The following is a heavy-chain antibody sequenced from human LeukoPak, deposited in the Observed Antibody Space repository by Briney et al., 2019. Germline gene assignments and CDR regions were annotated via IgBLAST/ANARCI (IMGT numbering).Heavy chain of an antibody. V-gene: IGHV4-31*03. CDR2: IYNSGST. Sequence: PSETLSLTCTVSGGSISSGGYYWSWVRQHPGKGLEWIGHIYNSGSTSYSPPLKSRVTISIDTSKNQFFLRLNSVAAADTAVYYCARTRGGLGATNYFDLWGQGTLVAVSS. CDR1: GGSISSGGYY. D-gene: IGHD1-26*01. J-gene: IGHJ4*02. CDR3: ARTRGGLGATNYFDL.